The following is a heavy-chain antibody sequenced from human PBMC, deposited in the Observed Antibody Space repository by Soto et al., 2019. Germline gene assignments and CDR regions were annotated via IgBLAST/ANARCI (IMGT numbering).Heavy chain of an antibody. CDR1: GGSFSGYY. Sequence: SLTCAVYGGSFSGYYWSWIRQPPGKGLEWIGEINHSGSTNYNPSLKSRVTISVDTSKNQFSLKLSSVTAADTAVYYCARGNYDILTGYPYYFDYWGQGTLVTVSS. CDR3: ARGNYDILTGYPYYFDY. J-gene: IGHJ4*02. D-gene: IGHD3-9*01. V-gene: IGHV4-34*01. CDR2: INHSGST.